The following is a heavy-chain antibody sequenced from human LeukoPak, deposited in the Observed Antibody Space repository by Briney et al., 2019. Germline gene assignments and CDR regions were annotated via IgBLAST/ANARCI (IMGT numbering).Heavy chain of an antibody. D-gene: IGHD5-18*01. CDR1: GGSISSSSYY. Sequence: SETLSLTCTVSGGSISSSSYYWGWIRQPPGKGLEWIGSIYYSGSAYYNPSLKSRVTISVDTSKNQFSLKLSSVTAADTAVYYCARAEIQLWLPASFDYWGQGTLVTVSS. V-gene: IGHV4-39*07. CDR2: IYYSGSA. J-gene: IGHJ4*02. CDR3: ARAEIQLWLPASFDY.